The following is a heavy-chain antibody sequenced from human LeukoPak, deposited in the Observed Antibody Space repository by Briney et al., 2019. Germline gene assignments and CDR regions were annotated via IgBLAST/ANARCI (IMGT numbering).Heavy chain of an antibody. CDR2: ISSSGSTI. J-gene: IGHJ6*03. CDR1: GFTFSSYE. Sequence: GGSLRLSCAASGFTFSSYEMNWVRQAPGKGLEWVSYISSSGSTIYYADSVKGRFTISRDNSKNTLYLQMNSLRAEDTAVYYCARDRGYYYYYMDVWGKGTTVTVSS. CDR3: ARDRGYYYYYMDV. V-gene: IGHV3-48*03.